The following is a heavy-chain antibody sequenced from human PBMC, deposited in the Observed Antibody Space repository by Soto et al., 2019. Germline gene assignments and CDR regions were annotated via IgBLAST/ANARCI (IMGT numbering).Heavy chain of an antibody. V-gene: IGHV1-18*01. CDR2: ISGYNGNT. J-gene: IGHJ4*02. CDR3: ARASLGSNSAYDY. Sequence: QVQLVQSGAELKKPGASVKVSCEASGYIFTNYDISWVRQAPGQGLEWMGWISGYNGNTNSAQKFQDRVTMTTDTSTSTGYMELRSLRSADTAVYFCARASLGSNSAYDYWGQGTLVTVSS. CDR1: GYIFTNYD. D-gene: IGHD3-16*01.